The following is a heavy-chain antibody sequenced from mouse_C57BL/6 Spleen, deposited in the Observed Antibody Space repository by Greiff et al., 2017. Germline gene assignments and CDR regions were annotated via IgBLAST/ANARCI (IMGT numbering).Heavy chain of an antibody. V-gene: IGHV3-6*01. D-gene: IGHD1-1*01. Sequence: EVKLVESGPGLVKPSQSLSLTCSVTGYSITSGYYWNWIRQFPGNKLEWMGYISYDGSNNYNPSLKNRISITRDTSKNQFFLKLNSVTTEDTATYYCATRTEGSSPCCWYFDVWGTGTTVTVSS. CDR2: ISYDGSN. CDR1: GYSITSGYY. J-gene: IGHJ1*03. CDR3: ATRTEGSSPCCWYFDV.